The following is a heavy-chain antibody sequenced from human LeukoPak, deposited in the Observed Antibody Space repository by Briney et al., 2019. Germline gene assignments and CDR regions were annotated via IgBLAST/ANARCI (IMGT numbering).Heavy chain of an antibody. V-gene: IGHV1-2*02. CDR2: INPNSGGT. CDR3: ARGGGSYHPSDS. Sequence: ASVNVSCKSSGYTFTAYFIHWVPQAPGQGLEWMGWINPNSGGTNYAQNFQGRVTMTRDTSISTAYMELSRLRSDDTAVYYCARGGGSYHPSDSWGQGTLVTVSS. J-gene: IGHJ4*02. D-gene: IGHD1-26*01. CDR1: GYTFTAYF.